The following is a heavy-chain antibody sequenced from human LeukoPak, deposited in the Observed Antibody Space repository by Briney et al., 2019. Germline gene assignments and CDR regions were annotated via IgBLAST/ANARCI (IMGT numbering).Heavy chain of an antibody. CDR2: IYTGGST. CDR1: GFTVGSNY. Sequence: GGSLRLSCAASGFTVGSNYMSWVRQAPGKGLEWVSVIYTGGSTYYADSVKGRFTISRDNSKNTLYLQMNSLRAEDTAVYYCARGFDYYDSSGREGNWFDPWGQGTLVTVSS. CDR3: ARGFDYYDSSGREGNWFDP. D-gene: IGHD3-22*01. J-gene: IGHJ5*02. V-gene: IGHV3-66*01.